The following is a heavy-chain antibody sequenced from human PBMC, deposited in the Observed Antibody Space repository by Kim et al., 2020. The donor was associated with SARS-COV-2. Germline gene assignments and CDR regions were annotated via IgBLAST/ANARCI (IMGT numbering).Heavy chain of an antibody. CDR3: AKDNSVIQLGAYYYYGMDV. CDR1: GFTFSNYA. Sequence: GGSLRLSCAASGFTFSNYAMTWVRQAPGRGLEWVSTISGGGGRTFYADSLKGRFTFSRDNSKNTLYLQMNSLRADDTAVYYCAKDNSVIQLGAYYYYGMDVWGQGTTVTVSS. V-gene: IGHV3-23*01. CDR2: ISGGGGRT. D-gene: IGHD1-1*01. J-gene: IGHJ6*02.